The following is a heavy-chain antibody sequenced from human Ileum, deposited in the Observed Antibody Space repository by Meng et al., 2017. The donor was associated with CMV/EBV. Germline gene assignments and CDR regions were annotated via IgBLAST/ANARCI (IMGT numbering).Heavy chain of an antibody. Sequence: VPLEGLGPGLVKTSETLSLTCYVSGGSISNYYWSWIRQPAGKGLEWIAHIYTSGTTNYNPSLKSRVTMSVDTSRNQFSLKLTSVTAADTAVYYCARNYGSGNWNFFHYWGQGTLVTVSS. J-gene: IGHJ4*02. V-gene: IGHV4-4*07. D-gene: IGHD3-10*01. CDR2: IYTSGTT. CDR1: GGSISNYY. CDR3: ARNYGSGNWNFFHY.